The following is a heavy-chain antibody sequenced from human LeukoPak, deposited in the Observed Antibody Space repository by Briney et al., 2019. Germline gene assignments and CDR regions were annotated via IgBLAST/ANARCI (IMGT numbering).Heavy chain of an antibody. J-gene: IGHJ4*02. Sequence: GGSLRLSCAASGFTFNTYWMSWVRQAPGKGLEWVGDIKQDGSEKNYMDSVKGRFTISRDNAKNSLYLQMNSLRAEDTAVYYCARDSATKVRGPVIGSTDFWGQGTLVTVSS. CDR2: IKQDGSEK. CDR1: GFTFNTYW. D-gene: IGHD3-10*01. V-gene: IGHV3-7*01. CDR3: ARDSATKVRGPVIGSTDF.